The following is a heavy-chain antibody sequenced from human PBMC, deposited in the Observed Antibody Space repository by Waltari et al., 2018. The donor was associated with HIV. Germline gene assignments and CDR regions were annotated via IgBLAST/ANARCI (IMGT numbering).Heavy chain of an antibody. D-gene: IGHD2-2*01. J-gene: IGHJ4*02. CDR3: AKNENYCSSTNCYAADF. Sequence: EVQLLASGGGLVQPGGSLRLSCAASGFIFTNYAMTWVRQAPGKGLEWVSSISDSGGYTYYADSVKGRFTISRDSSKNTVYLQMKSLRAEDTAIYYCAKNENYCSSTNCYAADFWGQGTLVTVSS. CDR1: GFIFTNYA. V-gene: IGHV3-23*01. CDR2: ISDSGGYT.